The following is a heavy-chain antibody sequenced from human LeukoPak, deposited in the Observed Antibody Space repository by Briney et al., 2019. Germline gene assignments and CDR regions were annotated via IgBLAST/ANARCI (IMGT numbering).Heavy chain of an antibody. V-gene: IGHV1-2*02. Sequence: ASVKVSCKASGYTFTGYYMHWVRQAPGQGLEWMGWINPNSGGTNYAQKFQGRVTMTRGTSISTAYMELSRLRSDDTAVYYCARDYYDSGGYEDYWGQGTLVTVSS. J-gene: IGHJ4*02. D-gene: IGHD3-22*01. CDR2: INPNSGGT. CDR3: ARDYYDSGGYEDY. CDR1: GYTFTGYY.